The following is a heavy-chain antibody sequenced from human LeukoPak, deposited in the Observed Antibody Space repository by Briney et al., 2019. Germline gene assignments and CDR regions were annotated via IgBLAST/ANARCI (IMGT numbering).Heavy chain of an antibody. V-gene: IGHV1-69*04. Sequence: SVKVSCKASGGTFSSYAISWVRQAPGQGLEWMGRIIPILGIANYAQKFQGRVTITADKSTSTAYMELSSLRSEDTAVYYCARGPFRIAAAAPYYYYGTAVCGQGTTVTVSS. D-gene: IGHD6-13*01. CDR1: GGTFSSYA. CDR3: ARGPFRIAAAAPYYYYGTAV. CDR2: IIPILGIA. J-gene: IGHJ6*02.